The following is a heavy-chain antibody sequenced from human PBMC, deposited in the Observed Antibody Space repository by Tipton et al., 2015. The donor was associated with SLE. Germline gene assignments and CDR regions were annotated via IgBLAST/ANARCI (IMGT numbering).Heavy chain of an antibody. V-gene: IGHV4-59*01. CDR2: IYYSGST. CDR1: GGSISSYY. D-gene: IGHD2-2*01. J-gene: IGHJ3*02. CDR3: ARNIVVVPAAELDAFDI. Sequence: TLSLTCTVSGGSISSYYWSWIRQPPGKGLEWIGYIYYSGSTNYNPSLKSRVTISVDTSKNQFSLKLSSVTAADTAVYYCARNIVVVPAAELDAFDIWGQGTMVTVSS.